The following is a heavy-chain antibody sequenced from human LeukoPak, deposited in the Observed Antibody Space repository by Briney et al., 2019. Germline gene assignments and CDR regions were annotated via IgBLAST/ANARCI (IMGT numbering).Heavy chain of an antibody. D-gene: IGHD6-6*01. Sequence: PSETLSLTCTVSGGSISSSSYYWGWIRQPPGKGLEWIGSIYYSGSTYYNPSLKSRVTISVDTSKNQFSLKLSSVTAADTAVYYCARDWTYSSSSGFDYWGQGTLVTVSS. CDR3: ARDWTYSSSSGFDY. J-gene: IGHJ4*02. V-gene: IGHV4-39*07. CDR2: IYYSGST. CDR1: GGSISSSSYY.